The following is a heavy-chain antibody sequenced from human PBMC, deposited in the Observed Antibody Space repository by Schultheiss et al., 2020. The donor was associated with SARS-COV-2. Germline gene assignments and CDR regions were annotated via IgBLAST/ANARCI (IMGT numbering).Heavy chain of an antibody. CDR3: ARAGGVCSGGSCYLYYYYGMDV. CDR2: VFFTGST. CDR1: GASISGYH. V-gene: IGHV4-59*12. D-gene: IGHD2-15*01. Sequence: SETLSLTCTVSGASISGYHWSWMRQPPGKGLEWVGHVFFTGSTDHNPSLKSRVFMSVDTSKNQFSLKLSSVTAADTAVYYCARAGGVCSGGSCYLYYYYGMDVWGQGTTVTVSS. J-gene: IGHJ6*02.